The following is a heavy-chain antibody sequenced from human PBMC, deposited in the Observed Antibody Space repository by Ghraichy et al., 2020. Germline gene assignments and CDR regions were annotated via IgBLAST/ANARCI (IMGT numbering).Heavy chain of an antibody. CDR3: ARQWDEGSQLDY. J-gene: IGHJ4*02. Sequence: SETLSLTCTVSGGSISSSSYYWGWIRQPPGKGLEWIGSIYYSGSTYYNPSLKSRVTISVDTSKNQFSLKLSSVTAADTAVYYCARQWDEGSQLDYWGQGTLVTVSS. V-gene: IGHV4-39*01. CDR1: GGSISSSSYY. D-gene: IGHD1-26*01. CDR2: IYYSGST.